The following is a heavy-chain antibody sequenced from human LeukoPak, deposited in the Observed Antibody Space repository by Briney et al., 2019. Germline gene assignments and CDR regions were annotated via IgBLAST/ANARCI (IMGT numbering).Heavy chain of an antibody. V-gene: IGHV5-51*01. CDR2: IYPGDSDT. CDR3: ARHLGYCSSTSCYTGYYYYYMDV. CDR1: GYSFTSYW. D-gene: IGHD2-2*02. J-gene: IGHJ6*03. Sequence: PGESLKISCMGSGYSFTSYWIGWVRQMPGKGLEWMGIIYPGDSDTRYSPSFQGQVTISADKSISTAYLQWSSLKASDTAMYYCARHLGYCSSTSCYTGYYYYYMDVWGKGTTVTVSS.